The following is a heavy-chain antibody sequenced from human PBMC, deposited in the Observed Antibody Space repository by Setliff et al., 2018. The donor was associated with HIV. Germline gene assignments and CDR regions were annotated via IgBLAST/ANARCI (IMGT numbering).Heavy chain of an antibody. J-gene: IGHJ6*02. CDR1: GGSISSSNW. Sequence: SETLSLTCAVSGGSISSSNWWSWVRQPPGKGLEWIGENYHGVSTNYNPSLKSRVTISVDKSKNQFSLKLSSVTAADTAVYYCARETREAVAGSNYYYYYGLDVWGQGTTVTVSS. V-gene: IGHV4-4*02. CDR2: NYHGVST. CDR3: ARETREAVAGSNYYYYYGLDV. D-gene: IGHD6-19*01.